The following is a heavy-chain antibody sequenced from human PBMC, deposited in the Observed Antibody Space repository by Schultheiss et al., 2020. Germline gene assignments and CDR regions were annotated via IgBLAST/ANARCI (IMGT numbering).Heavy chain of an antibody. V-gene: IGHV3-21*04. CDR3: ARRVIGHWYFDL. J-gene: IGHJ2*01. CDR1: GFTFSSYS. D-gene: IGHD2-21*01. Sequence: GSLRLSCAASGFTFSSYSMNWVRQAPGKGLEWVSSISSSSSYIYYADSVQGRFTVSRDNSRNTLYLQMNSLRAEDTAIYYCARRVIGHWYFDLWGRGTLVTVFS. CDR2: ISSSSSYI.